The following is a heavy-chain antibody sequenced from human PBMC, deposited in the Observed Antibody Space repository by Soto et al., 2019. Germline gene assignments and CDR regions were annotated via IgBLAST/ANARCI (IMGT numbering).Heavy chain of an antibody. V-gene: IGHV4-61*01. J-gene: IGHJ4*02. CDR1: GGSVSGGSYY. CDR3: ARVSHRVGRPFDS. Sequence: SETLSLTCTVSGGSVSGGSYYWSWIRQPPGKGLEWIGYMYYIGSINYNPSLKSRVTISVDTSKNQFSLRLTSVTAADTAMYYSARVSHRVGRPFDSWGQGTLVTVSS. CDR2: MYYIGSI.